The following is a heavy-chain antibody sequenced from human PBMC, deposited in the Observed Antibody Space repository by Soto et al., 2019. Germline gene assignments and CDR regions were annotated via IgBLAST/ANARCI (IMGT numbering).Heavy chain of an antibody. CDR1: GFTFSSYA. J-gene: IGHJ4*02. CDR3: AKSRDYGDYVSEFDY. V-gene: IGHV3-23*01. CDR2: ISGSGGST. D-gene: IGHD4-17*01. Sequence: GGSLRLSCAASGFTFSSYAMSWVRQAPGKGLEWVSAISGSGGSTHYADSAKGRFTISRDNSKNTLYLQMDSLRAEDTAVYYCAKSRDYGDYVSEFDYWGQGTLVTVSS.